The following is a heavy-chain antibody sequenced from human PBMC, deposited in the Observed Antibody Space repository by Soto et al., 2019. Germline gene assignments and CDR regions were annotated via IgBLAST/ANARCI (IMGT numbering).Heavy chain of an antibody. J-gene: IGHJ5*01. V-gene: IGHV4-30-4*01. Sequence: TLSPTWSVYGDSISTVYYFCSWILHPPLQALEYIGYIYKSTTNYYHPSLESRVAISLDTSKSEFSVKVTSVTDAATVVYFCARGRYCLAGRCFPNWFDSWGQGTLVTVSS. CDR1: GDSISTVYYF. CDR3: ARGRYCLAGRCFPNWFDS. D-gene: IGHD2-15*01. CDR2: IYKSTTN.